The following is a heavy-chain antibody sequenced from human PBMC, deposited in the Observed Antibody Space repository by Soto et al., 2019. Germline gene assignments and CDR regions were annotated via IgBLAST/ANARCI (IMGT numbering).Heavy chain of an antibody. CDR3: AREAGSGDYFDY. CDR1: GGSISSTGYF. V-gene: IGHV4-31*03. Sequence: QVQLQESGPGLVKPSQTLSLTCTVSGGSISSTGYFWTWIRQHPGKGLEWIGYIFYSGSTFHNPSLKSRVTISVDTSKNQFSLELSSVPAADPAVYYCAREAGSGDYFDYWGQGTLVTVSS. CDR2: IFYSGST. J-gene: IGHJ4*02. D-gene: IGHD1-26*01.